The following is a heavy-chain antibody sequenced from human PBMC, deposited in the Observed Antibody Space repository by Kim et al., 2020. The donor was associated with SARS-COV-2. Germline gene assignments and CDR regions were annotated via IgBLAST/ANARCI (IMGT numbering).Heavy chain of an antibody. CDR2: IYPGDSDT. CDR3: ARRYGSGSYYNSDWFDP. D-gene: IGHD3-10*01. J-gene: IGHJ5*02. Sequence: GESLKISCKGSGYSFTSYWIGWVRQMPGKGLEWMGIIYPGDSDTRYSPSFQGQVTISADKSISTAYLQWSSLKASDTAMYYCARRYGSGSYYNSDWFDPWGQGTLVTVSS. V-gene: IGHV5-51*01. CDR1: GYSFTSYW.